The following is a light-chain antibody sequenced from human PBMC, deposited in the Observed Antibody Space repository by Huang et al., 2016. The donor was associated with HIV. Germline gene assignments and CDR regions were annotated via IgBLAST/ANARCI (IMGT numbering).Light chain of an antibody. CDR3: QQSFNTPPYT. CDR2: GAS. V-gene: IGKV1-39*01. J-gene: IGKJ2*01. CDR1: QTIITY. Sequence: DIQMTRSPSSLSASVGDRVTITCRASQTIITYLNWYQQKPGKAPKLLIYGASSLHSGVPSRFSGSGSGTDFTLTISSLQPDDFATYYCQQSFNTPPYTFGQGTKLEIK.